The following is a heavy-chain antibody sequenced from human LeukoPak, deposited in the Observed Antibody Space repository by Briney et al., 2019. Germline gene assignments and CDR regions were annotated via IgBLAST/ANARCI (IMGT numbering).Heavy chain of an antibody. Sequence: GGSLRLSCAASGFTFSTYSMNWVRQAPGKGLEWVSSISSSSYIYYADSVKGRFTIPRDNAKDSLYLQMNGLRAEDTAVYYCARDRSASIAVVTAEIDYWGQGTLVTVSS. V-gene: IGHV3-21*01. CDR3: ARDRSASIAVVTAEIDY. CDR2: ISSSSYI. J-gene: IGHJ4*02. D-gene: IGHD6-19*01. CDR1: GFTFSTYS.